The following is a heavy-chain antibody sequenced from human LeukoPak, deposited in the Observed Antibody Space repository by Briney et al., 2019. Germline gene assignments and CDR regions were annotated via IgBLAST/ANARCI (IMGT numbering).Heavy chain of an antibody. CDR1: GYTFTGYY. CDR2: INPNSGST. CDR3: ARSVVAGSGNFDY. J-gene: IGHJ4*02. V-gene: IGHV1-2*02. D-gene: IGHD6-19*01. Sequence: ASVKVSCKASGYTFTGYYMHWVRQAPGQGLEWMGWINPNSGSTETAQTFQGRVTMTRDTSISTAYMELSRLRSDDTAVYFCARSVVAGSGNFDYWGQGTLVTVSS.